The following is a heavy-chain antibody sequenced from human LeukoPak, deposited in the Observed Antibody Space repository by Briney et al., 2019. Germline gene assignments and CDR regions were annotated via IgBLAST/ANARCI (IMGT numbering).Heavy chain of an antibody. CDR2: IYYSGST. Sequence: TLSLTCAVYGGSFSGYYWSWIRQHPGKGLEWIGYIYYSGSTYYNPSLKSRVTISVDTSKNQFSLKLSSVTAADTAVYYCARGGYSYGYFDYWGQGTLVTVSS. V-gene: IGHV4-31*11. CDR1: GGSFSGYY. D-gene: IGHD5-18*01. CDR3: ARGGYSYGYFDY. J-gene: IGHJ4*02.